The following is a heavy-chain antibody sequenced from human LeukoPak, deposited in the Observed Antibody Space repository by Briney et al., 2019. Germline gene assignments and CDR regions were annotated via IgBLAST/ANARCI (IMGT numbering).Heavy chain of an antibody. D-gene: IGHD3/OR15-3a*01. CDR1: GGSISSSSYY. CDR3: ARQTGSGLFILP. CDR2: IYYSVST. V-gene: IGHV4-39*01. Sequence: PSETLSLTCTVSGGSISSSSYYWGWLRQPPGKGLEWIGSIYYSVSTYYNPSHKSRVTISVDTSKNQFSLKLSSVTAADTAVYYCARQTGSGLFILPGGQGTLVTVSS. J-gene: IGHJ4*02.